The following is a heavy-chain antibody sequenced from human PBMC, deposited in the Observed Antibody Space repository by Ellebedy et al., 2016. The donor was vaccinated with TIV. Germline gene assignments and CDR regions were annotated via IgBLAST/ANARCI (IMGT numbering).Heavy chain of an antibody. J-gene: IGHJ5*02. CDR1: GFTFSSYS. CDR3: ARDVWDIAVVPSSISFDP. Sequence: GGSLRLXXAASGFTFSSYSMNWVRQAPGKGLEWVSYISSSSSTIYYADSVKGRFTISRDNAKNSLYLQMNSLRAEDTAVYYCARDVWDIAVVPSSISFDPWGQGTLVTVSS. V-gene: IGHV3-48*04. CDR2: ISSSSSTI. D-gene: IGHD2-21*01.